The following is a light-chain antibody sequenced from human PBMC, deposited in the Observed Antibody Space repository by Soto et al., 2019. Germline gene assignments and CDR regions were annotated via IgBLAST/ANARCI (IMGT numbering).Light chain of an antibody. CDR2: EVT. CDR3: AAWDDSLNGVV. V-gene: IGLV2-8*01. Sequence: QSALAQPPSASGSPGQSVTISCTGTSSDVGDNYVSWYQQHLGKAPKLIIYEVTLRPSGVPDRFSGSKSGNTASLTVSGLQADDEADYYCAAWDDSLNGVVFGGGTKLTVL. CDR1: SSDVGDNY. J-gene: IGLJ2*01.